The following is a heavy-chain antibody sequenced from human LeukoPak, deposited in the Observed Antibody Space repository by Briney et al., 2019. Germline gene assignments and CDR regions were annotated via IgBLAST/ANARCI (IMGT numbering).Heavy chain of an antibody. V-gene: IGHV3-21*01. J-gene: IGHJ3*02. CDR2: ISSSSSYT. D-gene: IGHD3-10*01. Sequence: GVCVRLPYGACGFTFNYYCMLWVRQAPAKGMEGVSAISSSSSYTKSADSVKGRFTIPRDNAKNSLYLQMNSLRDEDRAVYYCVSFGSGSNLDAFDIWGQGTMVTVST. CDR1: GFTFNYYC. CDR3: VSFGSGSNLDAFDI.